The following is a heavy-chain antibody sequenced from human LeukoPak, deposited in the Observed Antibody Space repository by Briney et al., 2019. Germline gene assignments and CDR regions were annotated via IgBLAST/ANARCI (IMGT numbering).Heavy chain of an antibody. Sequence: QPGGSLRLSCAASGFTFSTSWMSWVRQAPGKGLGWVANIQQDGSAKYYVDSVKGRFTISRDNAKNSLYLQMNSLRAEDTAVYYCARSSLYDNRGYYSWLFDFWGQGTLVTVSS. CDR3: ARSSLYDNRGYYSWLFDF. D-gene: IGHD3-22*01. CDR1: GFTFSTSW. CDR2: IQQDGSAK. V-gene: IGHV3-7*01. J-gene: IGHJ4*02.